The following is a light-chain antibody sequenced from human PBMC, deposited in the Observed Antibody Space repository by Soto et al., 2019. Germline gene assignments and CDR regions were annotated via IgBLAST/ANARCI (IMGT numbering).Light chain of an antibody. Sequence: DIQLTQSPSFLSASVGDRVTITCRASQGISSYLAWYQQKPGKAPKLLIYAASTLYSGVPSRFSGSGSGTEFTLTISSLQPEDFATYYCQQLSLYPITFGQGTRLEIK. J-gene: IGKJ5*01. CDR3: QQLSLYPIT. V-gene: IGKV1-9*01. CDR1: QGISSY. CDR2: AAS.